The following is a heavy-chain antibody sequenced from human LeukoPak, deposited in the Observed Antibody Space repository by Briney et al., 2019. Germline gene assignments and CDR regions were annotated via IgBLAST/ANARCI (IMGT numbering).Heavy chain of an antibody. D-gene: IGHD1-26*01. V-gene: IGHV1-2*02. CDR3: ARGLRIVGDSRVLGY. CDR1: GYTFTGYY. J-gene: IGHJ4*02. CDR2: INPNSGGT. Sequence: ASVKVSCKASGYTFTGYYMHWVRQAPGQGLEWMGWINPNSGGTNYAQKFQGRVTMTRDTSISTAYMELSRLRSDDTAVYYCARGLRIVGDSRVLGYWGQGTLVTVSS.